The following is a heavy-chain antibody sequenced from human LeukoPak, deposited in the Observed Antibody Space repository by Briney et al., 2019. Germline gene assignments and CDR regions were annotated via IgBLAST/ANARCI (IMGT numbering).Heavy chain of an antibody. J-gene: IGHJ6*02. Sequence: PGGSLRLSCAASGFTFSSYAMSWVRQAPGKGLEWVSVISSGGGTYFADSVKGRFTISRDNSKNTVFLQMNNLRADDTAMYYCARDRGIAAHYGMDVWGQGTTVTVSS. D-gene: IGHD6-6*01. CDR1: GFTFSSYA. CDR2: ISSGGGT. V-gene: IGHV3-53*01. CDR3: ARDRGIAAHYGMDV.